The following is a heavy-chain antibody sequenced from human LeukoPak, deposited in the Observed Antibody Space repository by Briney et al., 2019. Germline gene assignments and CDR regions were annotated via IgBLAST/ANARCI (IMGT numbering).Heavy chain of an antibody. Sequence: LSGGSLRLSCAASGFTFSSYEMNWVRQAPGKGLEWDSYISSSGSTTYYADSVKDRVTISRDNAKNLLYLQMNSLRAEDTAVYYCARSNDGSGWYSGYDYWGQGTLVTVSS. CDR1: GFTFSSYE. D-gene: IGHD6-19*01. V-gene: IGHV3-48*03. J-gene: IGHJ4*02. CDR2: ISSSGSTT. CDR3: ARSNDGSGWYSGYDY.